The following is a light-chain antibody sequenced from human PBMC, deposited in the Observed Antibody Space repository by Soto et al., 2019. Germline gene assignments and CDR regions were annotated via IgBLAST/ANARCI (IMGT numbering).Light chain of an antibody. J-gene: IGKJ5*01. CDR1: QSVSSY. V-gene: IGKV3-11*01. CDR2: AAS. Sequence: EIVLTQSPGTLSLSPGERATLSCRASQSVSSYYLAWYQQKPGQAPRLLIYAASNRATGIPARFSGSGSGTDFTLTISSLEPEDFAVYYCQQRSNWPPITFGQGTRLEIK. CDR3: QQRSNWPPIT.